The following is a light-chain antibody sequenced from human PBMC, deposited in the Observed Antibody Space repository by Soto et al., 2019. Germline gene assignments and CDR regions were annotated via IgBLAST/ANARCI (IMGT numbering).Light chain of an antibody. CDR1: QSVSSSF. CDR3: QQYGSSPWT. CDR2: GAS. J-gene: IGKJ1*01. Sequence: EIVLTQSPGTLSLSPGERATLSCRASQSVSSSFLGWYQQKPGQVPRLLIYGASSRAPGIPDRFSGSGSGTDFTLTISRLESEDSAVYYCQQYGSSPWTFGQGSKVEIK. V-gene: IGKV3-20*01.